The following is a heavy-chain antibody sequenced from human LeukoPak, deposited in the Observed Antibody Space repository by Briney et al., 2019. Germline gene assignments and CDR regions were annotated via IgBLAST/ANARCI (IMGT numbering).Heavy chain of an antibody. CDR2: VKSKNRGGTT. V-gene: IGHV3-15*01. CDR1: EFTVDNAW. Sequence: GGSLRLSCAASEFTVDNAWMSWVRQAPGKGLEWVGRVKSKNRGGTTDYVAAVKGRFTISRDDSENTLYLQMSSLNTEDTAVYYCAREGYTYGYHAFDIWGQGTMVTVSS. J-gene: IGHJ3*02. CDR3: AREGYTYGYHAFDI. D-gene: IGHD5-18*01.